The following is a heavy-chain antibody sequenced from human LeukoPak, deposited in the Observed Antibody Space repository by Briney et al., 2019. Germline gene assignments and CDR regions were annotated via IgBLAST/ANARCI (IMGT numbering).Heavy chain of an antibody. D-gene: IGHD3-16*01. J-gene: IGHJ6*03. V-gene: IGHV4-59*01. Sequence: SSETLSLTCTVSGGSISSYYWSWIRQPPGKGLEWIGYIYYSGSTHYNPPLKSRVTISVGTTKNQFSLKLSSVTAADTAVYYCARGMMTYYYYIDVWGKGTTVTVSS. CDR3: ARGMMTYYYYIDV. CDR2: IYYSGST. CDR1: GGSISSYY.